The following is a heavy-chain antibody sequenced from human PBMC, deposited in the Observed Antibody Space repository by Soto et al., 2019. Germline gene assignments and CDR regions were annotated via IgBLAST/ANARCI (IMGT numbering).Heavy chain of an antibody. CDR2: IRSKGYGGTT. CDR1: GFTFGDFG. V-gene: IGHV3-49*03. Sequence: GVLRLSCTGSGFTFGDFGMSWFRRAPGKGLEWLSFIRSKGYGGTTESAASVRGRFITSRDDSKSIAYLQMNSLKTEDTAVYYCASLTSWSQEYYYGMDVWGQGTTVTVSS. CDR3: ASLTSWSQEYYYGMDV. D-gene: IGHD2-2*01. J-gene: IGHJ6*02.